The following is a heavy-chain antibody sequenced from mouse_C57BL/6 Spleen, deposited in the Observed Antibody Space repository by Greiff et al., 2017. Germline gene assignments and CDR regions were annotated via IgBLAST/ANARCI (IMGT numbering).Heavy chain of an antibody. J-gene: IGHJ1*03. CDR1: GFTFSDYY. CDR3: ARIYYYGSSLYWYFDV. D-gene: IGHD1-1*01. CDR2: INYDGSST. Sequence: EVKLMESEGGLVQPGSSMKLSCTASGFTFSDYYMAWVRQVPEKGLEWVANINYDGSSTYYLDSLKSRFIISRDNAKNILYLQMSSLKSEDTATXYCARIYYYGSSLYWYFDVWGTGTTVTVSS. V-gene: IGHV5-16*01.